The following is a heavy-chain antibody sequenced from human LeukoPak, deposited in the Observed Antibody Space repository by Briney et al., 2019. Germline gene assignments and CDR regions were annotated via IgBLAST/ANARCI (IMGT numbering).Heavy chain of an antibody. CDR2: INHSGST. V-gene: IGHV4-38-2*01. CDR1: GYSISSGYY. Sequence: KPSETLSLTCAVSGYSISSGYYWGWIRQPPGKGLEWIGEINHSGSTNYNPSLKSRVTISVDTSKNQFSLKLSSVTAADTAVYYCARPRIAVAGTVYFQHWGQGTLVTVSS. D-gene: IGHD6-19*01. CDR3: ARPRIAVAGTVYFQH. J-gene: IGHJ1*01.